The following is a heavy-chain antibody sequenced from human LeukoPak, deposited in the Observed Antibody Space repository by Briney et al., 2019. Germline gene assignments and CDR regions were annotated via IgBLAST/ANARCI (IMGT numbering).Heavy chain of an antibody. CDR3: AATRYDFWSGYPY. J-gene: IGHJ4*02. Sequence: SGGSLRLSCAASGFTVSGNFMTWVRQAPGKGLEWVSVIYNDGCTYYADSARGRFIISRDNSKNRLYLQMNSLRAEDTAVYYCAATRYDFWSGYPYWGQGALVTVSS. D-gene: IGHD3-3*01. V-gene: IGHV3-66*02. CDR1: GFTVSGNF. CDR2: IYNDGCT.